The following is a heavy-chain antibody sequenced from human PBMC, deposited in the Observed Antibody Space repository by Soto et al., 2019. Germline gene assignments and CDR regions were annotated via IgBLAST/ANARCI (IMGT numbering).Heavy chain of an antibody. CDR1: GFTFSDYG. V-gene: IGHV3-23*01. CDR3: ATNRGSL. D-gene: IGHD7-27*01. CDR2: ISGDGSGT. J-gene: IGHJ4*02. Sequence: GGSLRLSCVASGFTFSDYGMSWVRQAPGKGLEWVSGISGDGSGTNYADSAKGRFTISRDNSKNTLYLQMSSLRAEDTALYYCATNRGSLWGQGTLVTVSS.